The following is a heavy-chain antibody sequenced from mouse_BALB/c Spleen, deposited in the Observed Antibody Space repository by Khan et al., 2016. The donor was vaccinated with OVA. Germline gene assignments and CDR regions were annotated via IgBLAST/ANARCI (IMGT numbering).Heavy chain of an antibody. J-gene: IGHJ3*01. D-gene: IGHD4-1*01. CDR3: ASHLTGSVAY. CDR2: ISSDGDYT. Sequence: EVELVESGGDLVKPGGSLKLSCAASGFTFSSYSMSWVRQTPDKRLEWVATISSDGDYTYFPDSVKGRFTISRDNAKNTLNLQMSSLKSEDTALYYCASHLTGSVAYWGQGTLVTVSA. V-gene: IGHV5-6*01. CDR1: GFTFSSYS.